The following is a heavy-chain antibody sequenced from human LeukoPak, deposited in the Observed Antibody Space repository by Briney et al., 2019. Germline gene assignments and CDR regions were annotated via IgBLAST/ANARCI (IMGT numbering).Heavy chain of an antibody. CDR1: GGSNNSYY. V-gene: IGHV4-4*09. CDR3: SRKAPKKGWFDP. J-gene: IGHJ5*02. Sequence: SETLSLTCTVSGGSNNSYYWSWIRQPPGKGLEWIGYTYPSGNTNYSPSLKSRVTISIDMSRNQFSLKLSSVTAPYTAVYYCSRKAPKKGWFDPWGQGTLVTVSS. CDR2: TYPSGNT.